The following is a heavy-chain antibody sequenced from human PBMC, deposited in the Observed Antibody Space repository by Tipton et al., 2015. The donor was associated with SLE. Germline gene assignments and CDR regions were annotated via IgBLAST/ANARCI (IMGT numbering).Heavy chain of an antibody. CDR2: ISGSGGST. CDR1: GFTFSSYA. D-gene: IGHD3-22*01. V-gene: IGHV3-23*01. CDR3: AKGRPYYYDSSGYSYFDY. J-gene: IGHJ4*02. Sequence: SLRLSCVASGFTFSSYAMNWVRQGPGKGLEWVSAISGSGGSTYYADSAKGRFTISRDNSKNTLYLQMNSLRAEDTAVYYCAKGRPYYYDSSGYSYFDYWGQGTLVTVSS.